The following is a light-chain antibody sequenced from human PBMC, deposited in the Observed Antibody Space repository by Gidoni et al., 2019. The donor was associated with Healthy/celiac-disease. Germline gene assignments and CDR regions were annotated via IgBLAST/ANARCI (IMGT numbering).Light chain of an antibody. V-gene: IGKV4-1*01. Sequence: IVMTPSPDSLRVSLGGRATINCKSSRSVLYSSNNKSYLAWYQQKPGQPPKLLIYRASTLETGVPDRFSGSGSGTDFTLTISSLQAEDVAVYYCQQYYSTPYTFXQXTKLEIK. CDR1: RSVLYSSNNKSY. CDR3: QQYYSTPYT. CDR2: RAS. J-gene: IGKJ2*01.